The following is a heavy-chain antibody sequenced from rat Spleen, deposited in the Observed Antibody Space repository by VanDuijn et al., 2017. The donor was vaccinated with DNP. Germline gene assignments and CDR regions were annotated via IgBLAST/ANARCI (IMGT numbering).Heavy chain of an antibody. V-gene: IGHV5-7*01. CDR2: ISYDGSST. Sequence: EVQLVESGGGLVQPGRSLKLSCTASGFTFSDYYMAWVRQAPTKGLEWVASISYDGSSTYYRDSVKGRFTISRDNAKSTLFLQMDSLRSEDTATYYCARQGRALDYWGQGVMVTVSS. CDR3: ARQGRALDY. D-gene: IGHD4-1*01. J-gene: IGHJ2*01. CDR1: GFTFSDYY.